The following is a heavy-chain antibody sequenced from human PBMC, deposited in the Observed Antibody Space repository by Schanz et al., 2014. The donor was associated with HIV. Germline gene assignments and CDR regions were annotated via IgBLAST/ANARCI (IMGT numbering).Heavy chain of an antibody. V-gene: IGHV1-2*02. CDR3: ASGRFDTVIWWGDAFLI. Sequence: QVQLVQSGAEVQKPGASVKVSCKASGYTFTDYYIHWVRQAPGQGLEWMGWINPSSGGTNYAQKFQGRVTMTRDTSISTAYMELSRLRSDDTAVYYCASGRFDTVIWWGDAFLIWGRGTMVTVSS. J-gene: IGHJ3*02. CDR2: INPSSGGT. CDR1: GYTFTDYY. D-gene: IGHD5-18*01.